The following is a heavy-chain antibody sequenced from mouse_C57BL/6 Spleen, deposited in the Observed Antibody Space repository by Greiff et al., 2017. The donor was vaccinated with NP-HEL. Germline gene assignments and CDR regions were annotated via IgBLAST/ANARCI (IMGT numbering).Heavy chain of an antibody. V-gene: IGHV14-1*01. CDR3: TTSIYYDYDNAMDY. D-gene: IGHD2-4*01. J-gene: IGHJ4*01. CDR2: IDPEDGDT. CDR1: GFNIKDYY. Sequence: VQLQQSGAELVRPGASVKLSCTASGFNIKDYYMHWVKQRPEQGLEWIGRIDPEDGDTEYAPKFQGKATMTADTSSNTAYLQLSSLTSEDTAVYYCTTSIYYDYDNAMDYWGQGTSVTVSS.